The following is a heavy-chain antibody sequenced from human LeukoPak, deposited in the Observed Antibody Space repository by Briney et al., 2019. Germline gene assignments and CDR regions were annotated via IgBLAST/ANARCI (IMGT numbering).Heavy chain of an antibody. CDR1: GLTFSNYA. V-gene: IGHV3-64*01. CDR3: VRTTGSLDC. Sequence: PGGSLRLSCVASGLTFSNYAMHWVRQAPGKGLEYVSAINTNGDIRYYANSLNGRVTFSRDNSKNTLYLQMGSLRPEDMAVYYCVRTTGSLDCWGQGTLVTVSS. J-gene: IGHJ4*02. D-gene: IGHD1-26*01. CDR2: INTNGDIR.